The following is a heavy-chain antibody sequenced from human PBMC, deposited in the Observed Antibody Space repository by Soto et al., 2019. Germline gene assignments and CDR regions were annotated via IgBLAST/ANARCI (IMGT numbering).Heavy chain of an antibody. V-gene: IGHV4-4*02. Sequence: QVQLQESGPGLVKPSGTLSLTCAVSGGSFSRGFWWSWVRQSPGKGLEWIGEIYDSGTTNYSPSLRSRVNISVDKSKNQLSLRLRSVTAADTAVYYCARGGGLYTIWYEGGFDSWGQGTLVTVSS. J-gene: IGHJ4*02. CDR2: IYDSGTT. D-gene: IGHD3-10*01. CDR3: ARGGGLYTIWYEGGFDS. CDR1: GGSFSRGFW.